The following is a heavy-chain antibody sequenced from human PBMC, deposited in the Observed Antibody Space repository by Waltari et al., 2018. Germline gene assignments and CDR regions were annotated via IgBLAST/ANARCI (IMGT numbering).Heavy chain of an antibody. J-gene: IGHJ1*01. D-gene: IGHD5-12*01. Sequence: QVQLQESGPGLVKPSGTLSLTCAVSGGSISSSNWWSWIRQHPGKGLEWIGYIYYSGSTYYNPSLKSRVTISVDTSKNQFSLKLSSVTAADTAVYYCAPTAGGYSGYDRFQHWGQGTLVTVSS. CDR2: IYYSGST. V-gene: IGHV4-31*11. CDR3: APTAGGYSGYDRFQH. CDR1: GGSISSSNW.